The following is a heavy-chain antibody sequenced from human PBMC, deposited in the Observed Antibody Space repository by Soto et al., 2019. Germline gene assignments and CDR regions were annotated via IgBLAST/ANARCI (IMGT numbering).Heavy chain of an antibody. CDR3: ARSVILSGGSYKGLIRLHYFDT. CDR1: GGSISRHY. CDR2: IHYSGST. D-gene: IGHD3-3*01. J-gene: IGHJ4*02. V-gene: IGHV4-59*11. Sequence: PSETLSLTCTVSGGSISRHYWTWIRQPPGKGLEWIGCIHYSGSTSYNPSLKSRVTISLDTSKNEFSLKVNSVTAADTAVYFCARSVILSGGSYKGLIRLHYFDTWGPGTLVTVSS.